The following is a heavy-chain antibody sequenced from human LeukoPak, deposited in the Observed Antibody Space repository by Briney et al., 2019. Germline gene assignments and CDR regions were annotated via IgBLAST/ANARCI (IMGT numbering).Heavy chain of an antibody. CDR3: ARVGFGEFFLLDY. CDR2: INPNSGGT. D-gene: IGHD3-10*01. J-gene: IGHJ4*02. V-gene: IGHV1-2*02. Sequence: GASVKVSCKASGGTFSSYAISWVRQAPGQGLEWMGWINPNSGGTNYAQKFQGRVTMTRDTSISTAYMELSRLRSDDTAVYYCARVGFGEFFLLDYWGQGTLVTVSS. CDR1: GGTFSSYA.